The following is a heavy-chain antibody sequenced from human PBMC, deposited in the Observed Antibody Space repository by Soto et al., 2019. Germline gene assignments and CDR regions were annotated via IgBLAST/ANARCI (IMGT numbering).Heavy chain of an antibody. CDR3: ERETLSSRHLTIDDFDL. CDR2: FFIGGDT. J-gene: IGHJ3*01. D-gene: IGHD3-9*01. V-gene: IGHV3-53*01. Sequence: LRLTGXASCFVWTNCYVIWVRQAAVKGLEWVAVFFIGGDTHYAESVKGRFTIYRDNSKNTLYLQMNILRAEDTAVYYCERETLSSRHLTIDDFDLWGQGTMVTVSS. CDR1: CFVWTNCY.